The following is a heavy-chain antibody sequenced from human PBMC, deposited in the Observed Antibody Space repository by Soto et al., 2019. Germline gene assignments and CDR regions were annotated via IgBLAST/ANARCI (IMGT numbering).Heavy chain of an antibody. Sequence: SETLSLTCTVSGGSISSSSYYWGWIRQPPGKGLEWIGSIYYSGSTYYNPSLKSRVTISVDTSKNQFSLKLSSVTAADTAVYYCARHGGGWIFGVVRYYYYGMDVWGQGTTVTVS. V-gene: IGHV4-39*01. CDR3: ARHGGGWIFGVVRYYYYGMDV. J-gene: IGHJ6*02. D-gene: IGHD3-3*01. CDR2: IYYSGST. CDR1: GGSISSSSYY.